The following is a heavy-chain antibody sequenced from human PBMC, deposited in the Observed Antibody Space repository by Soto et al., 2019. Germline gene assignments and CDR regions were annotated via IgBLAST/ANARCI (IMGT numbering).Heavy chain of an antibody. Sequence: GGSLRLSCAASGFTFSNAWMNWVRQAPGKGLEWVGRIKSKTDGGTTDYAAPVKGRFTISRDDSKNTLYLQMNSLKTEDTAVYYCTTPHTLYSSSWYDHGDYWGQGTLVTVPS. CDR2: IKSKTDGGTT. J-gene: IGHJ4*02. CDR3: TTPHTLYSSSWYDHGDY. D-gene: IGHD6-13*01. CDR1: GFTFSNAW. V-gene: IGHV3-15*07.